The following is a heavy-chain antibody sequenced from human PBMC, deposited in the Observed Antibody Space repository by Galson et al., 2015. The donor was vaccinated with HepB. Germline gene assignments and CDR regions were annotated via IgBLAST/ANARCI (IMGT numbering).Heavy chain of an antibody. CDR2: ISDTGSHT. D-gene: IGHD3-9*01. Sequence: LRLSCAASGFSFNDYYMSWIRQAPGKGLEWVAYISDTGSHTKYADSVKGRFTISRDNAKNSLSLQMDSLSVEDTAAYYCFRERANFDSVGYYNIDYWGQGTLVTVSS. J-gene: IGHJ4*02. CDR3: FRERANFDSVGYYNIDY. CDR1: GFSFNDYY. V-gene: IGHV3-11*06.